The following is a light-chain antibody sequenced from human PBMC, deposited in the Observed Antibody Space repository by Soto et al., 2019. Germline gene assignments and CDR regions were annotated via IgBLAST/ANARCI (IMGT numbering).Light chain of an antibody. Sequence: EIVLTQSPGTLSLSPGERATLSCRASQSVRSSYLAWYHQKPGQAPRLLIYGASTRATGIPARFSGSGSGTEFTLTISSLQSEDFAVYYCQQYNNWPRTFGQGTKVDIK. CDR1: QSVRSSY. J-gene: IGKJ1*01. CDR3: QQYNNWPRT. CDR2: GAS. V-gene: IGKV3-15*01.